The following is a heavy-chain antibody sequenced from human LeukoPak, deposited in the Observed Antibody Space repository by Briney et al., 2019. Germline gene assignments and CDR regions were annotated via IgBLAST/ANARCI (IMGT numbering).Heavy chain of an antibody. CDR2: IYTSGST. J-gene: IGHJ4*02. CDR3: ARHPSIAAAGGYDY. V-gene: IGHV4-4*07. D-gene: IGHD6-13*01. Sequence: SETLSLTCTVSGGSISSYYWSWIRQPAGKGLEWIGRIYTSGSTNYNPSLKSRVTMSVDTSKNQFSLKLSSVTAADTAVYYCARHPSIAAAGGYDYWGQGTLVTVSS. CDR1: GGSISSYY.